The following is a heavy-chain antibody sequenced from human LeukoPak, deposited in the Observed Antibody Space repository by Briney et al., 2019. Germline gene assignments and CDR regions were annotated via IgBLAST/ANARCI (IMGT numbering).Heavy chain of an antibody. V-gene: IGHV3-53*01. Sequence: GGSLRLSCAASGFTVSSNYMSWVRQAPGKGLEWVSVIYSGGSTYYADSVKGRFTISRDNSKNTLYLQMNSLRADDTAVYYCARTSYGGDCYYYAWGQGTLVTVSS. D-gene: IGHD2-21*01. J-gene: IGHJ5*02. CDR3: ARTSYGGDCYYYA. CDR2: IYSGGST. CDR1: GFTVSSNY.